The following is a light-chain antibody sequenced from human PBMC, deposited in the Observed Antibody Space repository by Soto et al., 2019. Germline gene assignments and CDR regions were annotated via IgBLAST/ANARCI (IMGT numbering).Light chain of an antibody. CDR2: DAS. V-gene: IGKV3-15*01. J-gene: IGKJ1*01. CDR3: QQYDNGPPWT. CDR1: QSVRSN. Sequence: EIVMTQSPATLSVSPGERATLSCRASQSVRSNLAWYQQKPGQAPRLLIYDASTRATGIPARFSGSGSGTEFTLTISSLQSEDFAVYYCQQYDNGPPWTFGQGTKVEIK.